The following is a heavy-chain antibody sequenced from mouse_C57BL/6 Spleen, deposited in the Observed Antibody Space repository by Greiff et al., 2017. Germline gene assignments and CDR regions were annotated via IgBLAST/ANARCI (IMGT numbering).Heavy chain of an antibody. CDR2: IYPGSGNT. V-gene: IGHV1-76*01. CDR1: GYTFTDYY. Sequence: QVHVKQSGAELVRPGASVKLSCKASGYTFTDYYINWVKQRPGQGLEWIARIYPGSGNTYYTAKFKGKATLTAEKSSSTAYMQLSSLTSEDSAVYFCARHNDNYGSKNWYFDVWGTGTTVTVSS. CDR3: ARHNDNYGSKNWYFDV. D-gene: IGHD1-1*01. J-gene: IGHJ1*03.